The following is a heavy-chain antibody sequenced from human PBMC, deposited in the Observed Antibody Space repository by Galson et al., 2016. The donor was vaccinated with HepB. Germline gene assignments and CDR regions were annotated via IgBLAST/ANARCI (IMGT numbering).Heavy chain of an antibody. V-gene: IGHV1-46*01. CDR2: INPSGGST. J-gene: IGHJ6*02. Sequence: SVKVSCKASGYTFTRYYMHWVRQAPGQGLEWMGIINPSGGSTNYAQKFQGRVTMTRDTSTSTVYMELSSLRFEDTAVYYCARETTVTTRDGMDVWGQGTTVTVSS. CDR3: ARETTVTTRDGMDV. D-gene: IGHD4-17*01. CDR1: GYTFTRYY.